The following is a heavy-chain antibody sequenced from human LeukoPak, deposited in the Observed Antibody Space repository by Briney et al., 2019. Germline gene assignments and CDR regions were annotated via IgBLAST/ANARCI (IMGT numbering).Heavy chain of an antibody. D-gene: IGHD2-15*01. J-gene: IGHJ4*02. CDR2: IKQDGSEK. CDR3: ARDHPAAGGFFDY. V-gene: IGHV3-7*01. Sequence: TGGSLRLSCAASGFTCSSYWMSWVRQAPGKGLEWVANIKQDGSEKYYVDSVKGRFTISRDNAKNSLDLQMNGLRAEDTAVYYCARDHPAAGGFFDYWGQGTLVTVSS. CDR1: GFTCSSYW.